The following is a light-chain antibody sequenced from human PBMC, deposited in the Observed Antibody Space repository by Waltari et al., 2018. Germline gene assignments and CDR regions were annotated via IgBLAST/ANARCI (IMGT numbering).Light chain of an antibody. CDR1: QSVSNY. V-gene: IGKV3-15*01. CDR2: DAS. J-gene: IGKJ4*01. CDR3: QQYNDGLT. Sequence: EVVMTQSPATLSMSPGESATLSCRASQSVSNYLAWYQQKPGQPPRLLIYDASTTATGIPARFTGSGSGTEFTLTIYSLQSEDFALYYCQQYNDGLTFGGGTKVEIK.